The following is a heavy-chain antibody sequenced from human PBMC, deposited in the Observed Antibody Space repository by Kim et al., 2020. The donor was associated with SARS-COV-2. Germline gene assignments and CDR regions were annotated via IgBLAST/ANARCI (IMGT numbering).Heavy chain of an antibody. V-gene: IGHV3-49*03. Sequence: GVSLRLSCTASGFTFGDYAMSWFRQAPGKGLEWVGFIRSKAYGGTTEYAASVKGRFTISRDDSKSIAYLQMNSLKTEDTAVYYCTREYYDFWSGYYTPYYYYGMDVWGQGTTVTVSS. CDR1: GFTFGDYA. CDR3: TREYYDFWSGYYTPYYYYGMDV. D-gene: IGHD3-3*01. J-gene: IGHJ6*02. CDR2: IRSKAYGGTT.